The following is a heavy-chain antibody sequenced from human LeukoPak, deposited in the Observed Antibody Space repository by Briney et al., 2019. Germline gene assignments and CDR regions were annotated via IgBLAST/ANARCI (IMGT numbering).Heavy chain of an antibody. CDR1: GFSLSTSEMC. J-gene: IGHJ3*02. CDR3: ARGGMGSGTKYAFDI. V-gene: IGHV2-70*11. Sequence: ESGPTLVNPTQTLTLTCTFSGFSLSTSEMCVSWIRQPPGKALEWLARIDWDDDKYYSTSLKTRLTISKDTSKDQVVLTMTNMDPVDTATFYCARGGMGSGTKYAFDIWGQGTMVTVSS. D-gene: IGHD6-13*01. CDR2: IDWDDDK.